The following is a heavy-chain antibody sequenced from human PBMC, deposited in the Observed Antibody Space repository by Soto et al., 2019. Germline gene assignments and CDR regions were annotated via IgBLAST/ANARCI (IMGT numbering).Heavy chain of an antibody. J-gene: IGHJ6*02. CDR3: ARDLGDSDYGMDV. CDR1: GGSVSSGSYY. CDR2: TYYSGST. D-gene: IGHD1-26*01. V-gene: IGHV4-61*01. Sequence: SETLSLTCTVSGGSVSSGSYYWSWIRQPPGKGLEWIGYTYYSGSTNYNPSLKSRVTISVDTSKNQFSLKLSSVTAADTAVYYCARDLGDSDYGMDVWGQGTTVTVSS.